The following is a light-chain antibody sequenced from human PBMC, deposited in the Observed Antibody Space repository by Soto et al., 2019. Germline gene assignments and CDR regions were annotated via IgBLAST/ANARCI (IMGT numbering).Light chain of an antibody. CDR2: DNN. CDR1: SSNIGNKY. Sequence: QSVLTQPPSVSAAPGQKVTISCSGSSSNIGNKYVSWYQQLPGTAPKLLIYDNNKRPSGIPDRFSGSKSGTSATLGITGLQTGDEADDYCGTWDSSLSAWVFGGGTKLTVL. V-gene: IGLV1-51*01. J-gene: IGLJ3*02. CDR3: GTWDSSLSAWV.